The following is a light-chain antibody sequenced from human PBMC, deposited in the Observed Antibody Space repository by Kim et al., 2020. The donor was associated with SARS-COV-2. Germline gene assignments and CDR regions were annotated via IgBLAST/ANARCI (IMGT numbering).Light chain of an antibody. J-gene: IGKJ4*01. Sequence: DIQMTQSPSSLSASVGDRVTITCRASQGINNFLAWYQKKPGKAPKSLIHAASSLQSGVPSKFSGSGYGTDFTLTISSLQPEDFATYYCQQYNSYPLTFGGGTKVDIK. V-gene: IGKV1-16*02. CDR2: AAS. CDR1: QGINNF. CDR3: QQYNSYPLT.